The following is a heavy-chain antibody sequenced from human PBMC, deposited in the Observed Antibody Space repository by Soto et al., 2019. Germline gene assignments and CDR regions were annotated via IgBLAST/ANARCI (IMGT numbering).Heavy chain of an antibody. J-gene: IGHJ6*02. CDR3: AKHSVVGAVYSYGMDV. CDR2: VSGSGGSR. CDR1: GFTFDSYA. Sequence: GSLRLSCAAAGFTFDSYAIRWVRQAPGKGLEWVSAVSGSGGSRYYADSVRGRFTIPRDNSKNTVYLQVNSLRAEDTAIYYCAKHSVVGAVYSYGMDVWGQGTTVTVSS. V-gene: IGHV3-23*01. D-gene: IGHD2-2*01.